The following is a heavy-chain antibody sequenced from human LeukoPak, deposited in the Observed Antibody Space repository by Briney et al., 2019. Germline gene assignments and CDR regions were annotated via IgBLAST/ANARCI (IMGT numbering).Heavy chain of an antibody. J-gene: IGHJ4*02. CDR1: GFTVSSNY. V-gene: IGHV3-66*01. D-gene: IGHD6-19*01. Sequence: GGSLRLSCAASGFTVSSNYMGWVRQAPGKGLEWVSVIYSGGDTYYADSVKGRFTISRDNSKNMIYLEMSSLKAEDTAVYYCAKELSLEIAVAGTVFDYWGQGTLVTVSS. CDR3: AKELSLEIAVAGTVFDY. CDR2: IYSGGDT.